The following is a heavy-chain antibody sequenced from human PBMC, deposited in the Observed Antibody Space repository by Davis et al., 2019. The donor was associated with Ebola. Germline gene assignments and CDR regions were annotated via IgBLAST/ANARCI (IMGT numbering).Heavy chain of an antibody. Sequence: SVKVSCKASGFTFTSSAVQWVRQARGQRLEWIGWIVVGSGNTNYAQKFQERVTITRDMSTSTAYMELSSLRSEDPAVYYCAMGGVTNLYYYYGMDVWGQGTTVTVSS. CDR1: GFTFTSSA. J-gene: IGHJ6*02. CDR3: AMGGVTNLYYYYGMDV. V-gene: IGHV1-58*01. D-gene: IGHD4-17*01. CDR2: IVVGSGNT.